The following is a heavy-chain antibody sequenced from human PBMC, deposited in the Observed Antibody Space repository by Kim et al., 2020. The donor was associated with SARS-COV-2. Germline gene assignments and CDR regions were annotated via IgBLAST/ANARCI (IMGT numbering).Heavy chain of an antibody. CDR1: GFTVSNNY. Sequence: GGSLRLSCAASGFTVSNNYMSWVRQAPGKGLEWVSVIYSGGSTYYEDSVKGRFTISRDTSKNTLYLQMNSLRAEDTAVYYCARDCGGSCYLGSRFLFDFRGQGTLVTVSS. V-gene: IGHV3-66*01. CDR2: IYSGGST. CDR3: ARDCGGSCYLGSRFLFDF. D-gene: IGHD2-15*01. J-gene: IGHJ4*02.